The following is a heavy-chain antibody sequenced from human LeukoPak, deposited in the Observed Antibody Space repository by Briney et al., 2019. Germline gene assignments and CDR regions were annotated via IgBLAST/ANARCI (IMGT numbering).Heavy chain of an antibody. D-gene: IGHD4-17*01. CDR2: IFHSGRT. J-gene: IGHJ4*02. Sequence: SETLSLTCAVSGGSISGTNWWSWVRQPPGKGLEWIGEIFHSGRTNYNPSLKSRVTISVDKSRNQFSLKLSSVTAAETAVYYCARVPAFYYGDYWTSSNYFDYWGQGTLVTVSS. CDR1: GGSISGTNW. V-gene: IGHV4-4*02. CDR3: ARVPAFYYGDYWTSSNYFDY.